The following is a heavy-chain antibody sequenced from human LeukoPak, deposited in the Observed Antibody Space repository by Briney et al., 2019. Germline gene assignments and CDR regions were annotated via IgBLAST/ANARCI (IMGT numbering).Heavy chain of an antibody. D-gene: IGHD6-19*01. Sequence: SETLSLTCTVSGGSISSYYWSWIRQPPGKGLEWIGEINHSGSTNYNPSLKSRVAISVDTSKNQFSLKLSSVTAADTAVYYCARDLSVAVADNDYWGQGTLVTVSS. CDR1: GGSISSYY. V-gene: IGHV4-34*01. CDR2: INHSGST. CDR3: ARDLSVAVADNDY. J-gene: IGHJ4*02.